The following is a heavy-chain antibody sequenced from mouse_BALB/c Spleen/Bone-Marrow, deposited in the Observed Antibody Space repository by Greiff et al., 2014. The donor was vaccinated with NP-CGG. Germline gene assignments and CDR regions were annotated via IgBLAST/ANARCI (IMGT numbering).Heavy chain of an antibody. J-gene: IGHJ4*01. D-gene: IGHD3-2*01. V-gene: IGHV1S137*01. Sequence: QVQLQQSGAELVRPGVSVKISCKGSGYTFTDYAMHWVKQSHAKSLEWIGVISTYYGDASYNQKFKGKVTMTVDKSSSTAYMELARLTSEDSAIYYCARRADSSGYVDAMDYWGQGTSVTVSS. CDR1: GYTFTDYA. CDR3: ARRADSSGYVDAMDY. CDR2: ISTYYGDA.